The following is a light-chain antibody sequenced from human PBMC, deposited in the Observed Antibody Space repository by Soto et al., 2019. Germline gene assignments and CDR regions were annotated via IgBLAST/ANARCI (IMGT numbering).Light chain of an antibody. CDR2: GAS. CDR1: QSVSRNY. CDR3: QQYGSSPFT. Sequence: EIVLTQSPGTLSLSPGERATLSCRASQSVSRNYLTWYQQKPGHAPRLLIYGASSRATGIPDRFSGSGSGTDFTLTISRLEPEDFAVYYCQQYGSSPFTFGPGTKVDIK. J-gene: IGKJ3*01. V-gene: IGKV3-20*01.